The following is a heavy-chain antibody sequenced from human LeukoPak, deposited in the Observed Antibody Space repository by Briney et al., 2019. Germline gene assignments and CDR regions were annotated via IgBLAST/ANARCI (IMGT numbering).Heavy chain of an antibody. CDR1: GFTFSSYG. CDR2: ISSSSSTI. V-gene: IGHV3-48*01. J-gene: IGHJ2*01. Sequence: GGSLRLSCAASGFTFSSYGMTWVRQAPGKGLEWVSYISSSSSTIYYADSVKGRFTISRDNSKNTLYLQMNSLRAEDTAVYYCARDRGGVRGIRWYFDLWGRGTLATVSS. CDR3: ARDRGGVRGIRWYFDL. D-gene: IGHD3-10*01.